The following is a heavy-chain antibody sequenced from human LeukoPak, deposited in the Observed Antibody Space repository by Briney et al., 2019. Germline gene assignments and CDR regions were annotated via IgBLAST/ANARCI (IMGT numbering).Heavy chain of an antibody. CDR1: GASFSDY. D-gene: IGHD6-19*01. V-gene: IGHV4-34*01. Sequence: SKTLSLTCAVYGASFSDYWSWIRQPPGKGLEWIGEINHSGSNNYNPSLKSRVTISGDTSKNQFFLKLNSVTAADTAVYYCARGRAVGLWGRGTLVTVSS. J-gene: IGHJ2*01. CDR3: ARGRAVGL. CDR2: INHSGSN.